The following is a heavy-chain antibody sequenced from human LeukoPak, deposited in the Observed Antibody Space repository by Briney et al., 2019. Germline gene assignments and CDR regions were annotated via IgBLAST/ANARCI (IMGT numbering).Heavy chain of an antibody. V-gene: IGHV3-11*06. J-gene: IGHJ3*02. CDR1: GFTFSDYY. Sequence: GGSLRLSCAASGFTFSDYYMSWIRQAPGKGLEWVSYISSSGTYTNYADSVKGRFTISRDNAKNSLYLQMNSLRAEDTAVYYCATARIGYPSSWPPDIWGQGTMVTVSS. CDR2: ISSSGTYT. D-gene: IGHD6-13*01. CDR3: ATARIGYPSSWPPDI.